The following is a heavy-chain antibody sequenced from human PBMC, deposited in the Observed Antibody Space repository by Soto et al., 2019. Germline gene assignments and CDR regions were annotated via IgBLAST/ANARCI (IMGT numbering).Heavy chain of an antibody. CDR2: TYYRSKWYD. CDR3: AGARSTWGSTWYFDY. Sequence: PSQTLSLTCAIFGDSVSSKSVAWNWIRQSPSRGLEWLGRTYYRSKWYDDYAVSVKSRITINPDTSKNQFSLQLNSVTPEDTAVYYCAGARSTWGSTWYFDYWAQGTLVTVSS. CDR1: GDSVSSKSVA. D-gene: IGHD6-13*01. V-gene: IGHV6-1*01. J-gene: IGHJ4*02.